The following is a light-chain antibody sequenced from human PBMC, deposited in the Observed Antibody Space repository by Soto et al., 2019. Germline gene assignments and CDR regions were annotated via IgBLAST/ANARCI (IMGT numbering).Light chain of an antibody. J-gene: IGLJ1*01. CDR3: CSYAGSPRYV. Sequence: QSALTQPRSVSGSPGQSVTISCTGTSSDVGGYNYVSWYQQPPGKAPKVMIYDVSERPSGVPDRFSGSKSGNTASLTISGLHAEGEADYYCCSYAGSPRYVFGTGTKLTVL. CDR1: SSDVGGYNY. CDR2: DVS. V-gene: IGLV2-11*01.